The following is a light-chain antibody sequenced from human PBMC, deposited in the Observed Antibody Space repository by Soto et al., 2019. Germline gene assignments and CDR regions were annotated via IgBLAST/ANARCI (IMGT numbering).Light chain of an antibody. CDR2: DAS. J-gene: IGKJ2*01. Sequence: DIQMTQSPSTLSASLGDRVTITCRASQSISRWLAWYQQKPGKAPKVLIYDASNLGSGVPSRFSGSGSGTEFPLTISSLQPDDFATYYCQHYNSYSMYTFGQGTKLEI. CDR1: QSISRW. V-gene: IGKV1-5*01. CDR3: QHYNSYSMYT.